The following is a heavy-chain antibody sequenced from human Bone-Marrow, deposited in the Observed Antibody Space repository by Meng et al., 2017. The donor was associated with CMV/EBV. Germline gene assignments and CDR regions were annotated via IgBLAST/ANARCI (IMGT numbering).Heavy chain of an antibody. D-gene: IGHD3-10*01. J-gene: IGHJ4*02. Sequence: GGSLRLSCATSGFPFSNYWMTWVRQAPGKGLEWVANIKQDESEKNYVDSVKGRFTISRDNTRNSLHLHMNCLTAEDSAVYYCARVDDDSGSGSYYRAFASWGPGTLVTVSS. CDR1: GFPFSNYW. V-gene: IGHV3-7*01. CDR2: IKQDESEK. CDR3: ARVDDDSGSGSYYRAFAS.